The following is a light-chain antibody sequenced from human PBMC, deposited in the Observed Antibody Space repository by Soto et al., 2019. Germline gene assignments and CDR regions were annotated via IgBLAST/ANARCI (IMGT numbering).Light chain of an antibody. CDR2: AAS. CDR1: QSISSY. Sequence: DIKLAHSPSSLSVSLVERPTMXSRASQSISSYLNWYQQKPGKAPKLLIYAASSLQSGVPSRFRGSGSGTDFTFTISRLQPEDIATYYCQQYENLPTFGQGTRLENK. V-gene: IGKV1-33*01. CDR3: QQYENLPT. J-gene: IGKJ5*01.